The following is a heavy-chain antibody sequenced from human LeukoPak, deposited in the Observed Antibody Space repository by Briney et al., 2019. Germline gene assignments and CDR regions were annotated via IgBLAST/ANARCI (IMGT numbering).Heavy chain of an antibody. J-gene: IGHJ6*03. D-gene: IGHD2-15*01. CDR2: FYPEEGET. CDR3: ATVSFYCSGGSCYLNYYYYMDV. CDR1: GYTLTELS. Sequence: ASVKVSCKVSGYTLTELSMHWVRQAPGKGLEWMGGFYPEEGETIYAHQFQGRVTMTEDTSTDTAYMELSSLRSEDTAVYYCATVSFYCSGGSCYLNYYYYMDVWGKGTTVTVSS. V-gene: IGHV1-24*01.